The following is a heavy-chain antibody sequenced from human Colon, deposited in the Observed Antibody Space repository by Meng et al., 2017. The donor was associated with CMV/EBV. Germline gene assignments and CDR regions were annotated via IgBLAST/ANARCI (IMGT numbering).Heavy chain of an antibody. CDR2: VYAGGKT. CDR1: GFTVTSSL. CDR3: ARAKEYQLLSWFDP. J-gene: IGHJ5*02. Sequence: GESLKISCAVSGFTVTSSLMSWVRQAPGKRPEWVAVVYAGGKTFYADSVEGRFTISRDTSDNTLYLQMNSLRTDDSGVYYCARAKEYQLLSWFDPWGQGTLVTVSS. V-gene: IGHV3-66*02. D-gene: IGHD2-2*01.